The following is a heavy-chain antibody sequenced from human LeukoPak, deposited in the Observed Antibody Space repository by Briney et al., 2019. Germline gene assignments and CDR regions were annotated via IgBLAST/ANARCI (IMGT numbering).Heavy chain of an antibody. J-gene: IGHJ4*02. V-gene: IGHV4-59*08. Sequence: PETLSLTCTVSGGSISSNYWSWIRQPPGKGLESMGYIYYSGSTNYNPSLKSRVTMSVDTSKNQFSLKVSSVTAADTAVYYCAKLVSSGWYYDYWGQGTLVTVSS. D-gene: IGHD6-19*01. CDR2: IYYSGST. CDR1: GGSISSNY. CDR3: AKLVSSGWYYDY.